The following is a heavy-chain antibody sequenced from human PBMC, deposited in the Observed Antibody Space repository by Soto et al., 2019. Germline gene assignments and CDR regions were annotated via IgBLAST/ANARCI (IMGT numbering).Heavy chain of an antibody. V-gene: IGHV1-69*12. J-gene: IGHJ6*02. CDR2: IIPLFGSA. Sequence: QVQLVQSGAEVKRPGSSVRVSCKASGGTFKTYAITWVRQAPGRGLEWMGGIIPLFGSANYSQNFLGRVTIAADESINASYMELPRLRSADTAVDYGARATGTIYFYYYGMAVWGPGNTVTVSS. D-gene: IGHD1-1*01. CDR3: ARATGTIYFYYYGMAV. CDR1: GGTFKTYA.